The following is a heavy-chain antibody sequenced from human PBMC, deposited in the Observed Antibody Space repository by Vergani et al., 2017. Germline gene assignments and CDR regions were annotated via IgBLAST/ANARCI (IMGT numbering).Heavy chain of an antibody. CDR1: GFTFSSYW. CDR2: IKQDGSEK. CDR3: ARGCSSTSCYVEYFQH. D-gene: IGHD2-2*01. Sequence: EVQLVESGGGLVQPGGSLRLSCAASGFTFSSYWMSWVRQAPGKGLEWVANIKQDGSEKSYVDSVKGRFPISRDNAKNSLYLQMNSLRAEDTAVYYCARGCSSTSCYVEYFQHWGQGILVTVSS. V-gene: IGHV3-7*04. J-gene: IGHJ1*01.